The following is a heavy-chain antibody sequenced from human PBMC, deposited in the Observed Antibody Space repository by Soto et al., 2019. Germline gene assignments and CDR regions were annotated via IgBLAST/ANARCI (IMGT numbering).Heavy chain of an antibody. CDR1: GGSISSSNW. V-gene: IGHV4-4*02. J-gene: IGHJ6*02. D-gene: IGHD1-1*01. CDR2: IYHSGST. CDR3: ARDGVGTTGTTAGGKIYYYYGMDV. Sequence: PSETLSLTCAVSGGSISSSNWWSWVRQPPGKGLEWIGEIYHSGSTNYNPSLKSRVTISVDKSKNQFSLKLSSVTAADTAVYYCARDGVGTTGTTAGGKIYYYYGMDVWGQGTTVT.